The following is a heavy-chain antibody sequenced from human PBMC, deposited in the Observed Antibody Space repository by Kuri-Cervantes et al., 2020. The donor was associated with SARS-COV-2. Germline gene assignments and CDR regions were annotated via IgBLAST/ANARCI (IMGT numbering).Heavy chain of an antibody. J-gene: IGHJ4*02. CDR3: ARGGEPRGYDILTGYSDY. CDR2: ISSSGSTI. D-gene: IGHD3-9*01. Sequence: GESLKISCAASGFTFSDYYMSWIRQAPGKGLEWVSYISSSGSTIYYADSVKGRFTISRDNAKNSLYLQMNSRRAEDTAVYYCARGGEPRGYDILTGYSDYRGQGTLVTVSS. V-gene: IGHV3-11*04. CDR1: GFTFSDYY.